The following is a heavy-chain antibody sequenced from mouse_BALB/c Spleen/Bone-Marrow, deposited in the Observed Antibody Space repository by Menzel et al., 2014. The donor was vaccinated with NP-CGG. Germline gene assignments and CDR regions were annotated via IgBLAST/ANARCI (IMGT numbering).Heavy chain of an antibody. Sequence: VQLQQSGPELVKPGASVRMSCKASGYTFTSYVMHWVKQKPGQGLEWIGYINPYNDGTKYNEKFKGKATLTSDKSSSTAYMELSSLTSEDSAVYYCTLYLFAYWGQGTLVTVSA. V-gene: IGHV1-14*01. CDR2: INPYNDGT. D-gene: IGHD1-3*01. J-gene: IGHJ3*01. CDR1: GYTFTSYV. CDR3: TLYLFAY.